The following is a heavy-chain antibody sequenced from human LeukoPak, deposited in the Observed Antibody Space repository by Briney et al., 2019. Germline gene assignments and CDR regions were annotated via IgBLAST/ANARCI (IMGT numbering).Heavy chain of an antibody. D-gene: IGHD2-15*01. V-gene: IGHV4-34*01. CDR2: INHSGST. CDR3: AREDCSGGSCYNAFDI. J-gene: IGHJ3*02. CDR1: GGSFSGYY. Sequence: TPSETLSLTCAVYGGSFSGYYWSWIRQPPGKGLEWIGEINHSGSTNYNPSLKSRVTISVDTSKNQFSLKLSSVTAADTAVYYCAREDCSGGSCYNAFDIWGQGTMVTVSS.